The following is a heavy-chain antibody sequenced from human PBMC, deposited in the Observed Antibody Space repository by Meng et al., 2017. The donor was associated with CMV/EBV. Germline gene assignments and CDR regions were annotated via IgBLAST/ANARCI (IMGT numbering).Heavy chain of an antibody. CDR3: ARAYCGGDCSRMDV. J-gene: IGHJ6*02. CDR1: GGTFSSYT. Sequence: SVKVSCKASGGTFSSYTISWVRQAPGQGLEWMGRIIPILGIANYAQKFQGRVTITADKSTSTAYMELSSLRSEDTAVCYCARAYCGGDCSRMDVWGQGTTVTVSS. D-gene: IGHD2-21*01. CDR2: IIPILGIA. V-gene: IGHV1-69*02.